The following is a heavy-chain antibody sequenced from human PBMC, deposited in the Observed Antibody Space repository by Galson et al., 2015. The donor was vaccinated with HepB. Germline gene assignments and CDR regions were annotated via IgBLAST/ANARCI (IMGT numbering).Heavy chain of an antibody. J-gene: IGHJ3*02. CDR2: IKQDGSEK. D-gene: IGHD1-26*01. CDR3: ARVLSGSYFDAFDI. CDR1: GFTFSSYW. Sequence: SLRLSCAASGFTFSSYWMSWVRQAPGKGLEWVANIKQDGSEKYYVDSVKGRFTISRDNAKNSLYLQMNSLRAEDTAVYYCARVLSGSYFDAFDIWGQGTMVTVSS. V-gene: IGHV3-7*03.